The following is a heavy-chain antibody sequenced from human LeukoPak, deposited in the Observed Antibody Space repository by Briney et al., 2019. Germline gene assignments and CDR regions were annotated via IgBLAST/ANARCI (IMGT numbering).Heavy chain of an antibody. V-gene: IGHV3-7*01. CDR3: ARDLEDYTYGMDV. CDR1: GFTVSSNY. J-gene: IGHJ6*02. Sequence: GGSLRLSCAASGFTVSSNYMSWVRQAPGKGLEWVANIKQDGSEKYYVDSVKGRFTISRDNAKNSLYLQMNSLRAEDTAVYYCARDLEDYTYGMDVWGQGTTVTVSS. CDR2: IKQDGSEK.